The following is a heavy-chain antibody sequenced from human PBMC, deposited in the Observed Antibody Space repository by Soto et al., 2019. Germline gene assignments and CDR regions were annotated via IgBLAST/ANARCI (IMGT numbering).Heavy chain of an antibody. J-gene: IGHJ4*02. Sequence: QLQLQESGSGLVKPSQTLSLTCAVSGGSISSGGYSWSWIRQPPGKGLEWIGYMYHSGSTYYNPAPKGRVNLTIGRSKNQFSLKASSGTAPDPGVYYCGRVPKLWGQGILVTVSS. CDR1: GGSISSGGYS. CDR3: GRVPKL. V-gene: IGHV4-30-2*01. CDR2: MYHSGST.